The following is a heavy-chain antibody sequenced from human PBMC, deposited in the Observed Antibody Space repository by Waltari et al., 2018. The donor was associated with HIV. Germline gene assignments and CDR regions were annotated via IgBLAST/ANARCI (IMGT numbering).Heavy chain of an antibody. D-gene: IGHD5-18*01. J-gene: IGHJ6*02. CDR3: ATRGVFRRQLWFLYGMDV. V-gene: IGHV1-24*01. CDR1: GSTLTELS. CDR2: FDPEDGET. Sequence: QVQLVQSGAEVKKPGASVKVSCKVSGSTLTELSMHWVRQAPGNGLEWMGGFDPEDGETIYAQKFQGRVTMTEDTSTDTAYMELSSLRSEDTAVYYCATRGVFRRQLWFLYGMDVWGQGTTVTVSS.